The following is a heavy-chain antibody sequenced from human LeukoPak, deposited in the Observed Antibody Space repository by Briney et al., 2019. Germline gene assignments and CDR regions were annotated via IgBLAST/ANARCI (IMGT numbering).Heavy chain of an antibody. CDR3: ARGAYYYGSRTNWFDP. D-gene: IGHD3-10*01. CDR2: IYYSGST. J-gene: IGHJ5*02. CDR1: GVSISSYY. V-gene: IGHV4-59*01. Sequence: SETLSLTCTVSGVSISSYYWSWLRQPPGKGLEWIGYIYYSGSTNYNPSLKSRVTISVDTSKNQFSLKLSSVTAADTAVYYCARGAYYYGSRTNWFDPWGQGTLVTVSS.